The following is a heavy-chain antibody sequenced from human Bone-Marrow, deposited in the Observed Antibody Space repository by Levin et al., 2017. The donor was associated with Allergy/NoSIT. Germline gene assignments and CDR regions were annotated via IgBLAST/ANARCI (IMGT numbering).Heavy chain of an antibody. J-gene: IGHJ4*02. D-gene: IGHD3-3*01. CDR3: ARGLRRAPHITNFGVAYDY. V-gene: IGHV4-34*01. Sequence: NASETLSLTCAVYGGSFSGYYRSWIRQSPGKGLEWIGEINHTGRNDYNPSLKSRVNISVDTSKNQFSLKLSSVTAADTGVYYCARGLRRAPHITNFGVAYDYWGQGTLVTVSS. CDR2: INHTGRN. CDR1: GGSFSGYY.